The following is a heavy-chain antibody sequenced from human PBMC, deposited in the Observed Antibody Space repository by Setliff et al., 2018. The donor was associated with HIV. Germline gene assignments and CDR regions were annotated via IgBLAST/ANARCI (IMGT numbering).Heavy chain of an antibody. CDR1: GFPFSNYA. V-gene: IGHV3-30*04. CDR2: ISDDGSNK. D-gene: IGHD3-3*01. CDR3: ARAYYDFWSGYLD. Sequence: GSLRLSCGVSGFPFSNYAMHWVRQAPGKGLEWVAIISDDGSNKYYADSVKGRFTISRDNSKNTLYLQMNSLRAEDTAVYYCARAYYDFWSGYLDWGQGTLVTVSS. J-gene: IGHJ4*02.